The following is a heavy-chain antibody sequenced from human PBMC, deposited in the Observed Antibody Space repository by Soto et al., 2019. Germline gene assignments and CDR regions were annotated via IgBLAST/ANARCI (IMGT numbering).Heavy chain of an antibody. CDR2: ISYDGSNK. J-gene: IGHJ6*02. D-gene: IGHD6-13*01. Sequence: GGSLRLSCAASGFTFSSYGMHWVRQAPGKGLEWVAVISYDGSNKYYADSVKGRFTISRDNSKNTLYLQMNSLRAEDTAVYYCAKDGEEDSSSWYAVYYGMDVWGQGTTVTVSS. CDR3: AKDGEEDSSSWYAVYYGMDV. CDR1: GFTFSSYG. V-gene: IGHV3-30*18.